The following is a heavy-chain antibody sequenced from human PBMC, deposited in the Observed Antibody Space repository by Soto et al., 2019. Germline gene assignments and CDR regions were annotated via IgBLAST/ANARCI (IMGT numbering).Heavy chain of an antibody. V-gene: IGHV3-21*02. Sequence: VQLLESGGGLVKPGASLRLSCVASGFTFKNYNMNWVRQAPGKALKWVSSIGGSDTFTYYADSVKGRFTISRDNATRSLVLKMTSLRVEDTAAYVCGREGSIMGKNRWGQGTLVTVSS. D-gene: IGHD3-16*01. CDR2: IGGSDTFT. J-gene: IGHJ4*02. CDR3: GREGSIMGKNR. CDR1: GFTFKNYN.